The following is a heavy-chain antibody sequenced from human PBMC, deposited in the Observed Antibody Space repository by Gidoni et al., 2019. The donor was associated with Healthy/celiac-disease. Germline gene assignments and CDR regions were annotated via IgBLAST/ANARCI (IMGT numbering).Heavy chain of an antibody. D-gene: IGHD2-15*01. Sequence: QVQLVQSGAEVKKPGASVKVSCKASGYTFTGYYMHWVRQAPGQGLEWMGWINPNSGGTNYAQKFQGRVTMTRDTSISTAYMELSRLRSDDTAVYYCARDRRYCSGGSCYLKDYYYYYGMDVWGQGTTVTVSS. CDR3: ARDRRYCSGGSCYLKDYYYYYGMDV. J-gene: IGHJ6*02. V-gene: IGHV1-2*02. CDR1: GYTFTGYY. CDR2: INPNSGGT.